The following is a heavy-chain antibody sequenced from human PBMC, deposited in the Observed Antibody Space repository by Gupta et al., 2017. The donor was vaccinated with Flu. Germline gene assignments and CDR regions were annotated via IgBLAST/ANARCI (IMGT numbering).Heavy chain of an antibody. V-gene: IGHV1-69*01. J-gene: IGHJ4*02. D-gene: IGHD2-15*01. CDR1: GVTFSSYA. Sequence: QVQLVQSGAEVKKPGSSVKVSCKASGVTFSSYAINWVRQAPGQGLEWMGGTIPVFGPTNYAQKFQGRVTITADESTSTAYMELSSLRSEDTAVYYCARKGGGHCSGGTCYSFDYWGQGTLVTVSS. CDR3: ARKGGGHCSGGTCYSFDY. CDR2: TIPVFGPT.